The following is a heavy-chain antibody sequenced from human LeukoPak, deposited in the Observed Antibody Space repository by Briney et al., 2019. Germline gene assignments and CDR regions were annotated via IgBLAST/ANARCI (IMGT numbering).Heavy chain of an antibody. D-gene: IGHD2/OR15-2a*01. CDR2: INTDGSST. J-gene: IGHJ4*02. CDR3: ARDFFAAGA. Sequence: PGGSLRLSCAASGFTFSSYWMHWVRQAPGRGLVRVSRINTDGSSTSYADSVKGRFTISRDNAKNTLYLQMNSLRAEDTAVYYCARDFFAAGAWGQGTLVTVSS. V-gene: IGHV3-74*01. CDR1: GFTFSSYW.